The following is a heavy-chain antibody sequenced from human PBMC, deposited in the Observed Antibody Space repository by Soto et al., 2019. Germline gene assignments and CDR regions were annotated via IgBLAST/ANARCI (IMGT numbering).Heavy chain of an antibody. V-gene: IGHV3-53*01. CDR3: ARDPDYYDSSGYYY. CDR1: GFTVSSNY. Sequence: PGESLRLSCAASGFTVSSNYMSWVRQAPGKGLEWVSVIYSGGSTYYADSVKGRFTISRDNSKNTLYLQMNSLRAEDTAVYYCARDPDYYDSSGYYYWGQGTLVTVSS. J-gene: IGHJ4*02. CDR2: IYSGGST. D-gene: IGHD3-22*01.